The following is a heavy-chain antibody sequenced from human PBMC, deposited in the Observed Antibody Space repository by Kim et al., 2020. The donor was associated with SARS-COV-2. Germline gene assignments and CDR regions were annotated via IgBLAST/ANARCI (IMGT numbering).Heavy chain of an antibody. CDR3: ARHGNHAAMVYGYFDY. D-gene: IGHD5-18*01. J-gene: IGHJ4*02. CDR1: GGSISSSSYY. Sequence: SETLSLTCTVSGGSISSSSYYWGWIRQPPGKGLEWIGSIYYSGSTYYNPSLKSRVTISVDTSKNQFSLKLSSVTAADTAEYYCARHGNHAAMVYGYFDYWGQGTLVTVSS. CDR2: IYYSGST. V-gene: IGHV4-39*01.